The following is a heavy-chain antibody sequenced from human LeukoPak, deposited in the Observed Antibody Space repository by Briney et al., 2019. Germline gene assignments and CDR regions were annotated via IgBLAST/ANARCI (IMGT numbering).Heavy chain of an antibody. CDR2: IIPIFGTA. CDR1: GGTFSSYA. J-gene: IGHJ4*02. D-gene: IGHD3-10*01. Sequence: SVKVSCKASGGTFSSYAISWVRQAPGQGLEWMGGIIPIFGTANYARKFQGRVAITTDESTSTAYMELSSLRSEDTAVYYCARDPMVRGGLGGYWGQGTLVTVSS. V-gene: IGHV1-69*05. CDR3: ARDPMVRGGLGGY.